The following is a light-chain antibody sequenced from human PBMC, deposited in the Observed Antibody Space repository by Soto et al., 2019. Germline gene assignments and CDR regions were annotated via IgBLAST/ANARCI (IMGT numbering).Light chain of an antibody. CDR3: QQSYSTPLT. J-gene: IGKJ4*01. V-gene: IGKV1-39*01. Sequence: DIQMTPTPSFLSASIGDRVTITCRASQSISSYLNWYQQKPGKAPKLLIYDASSLQSGVPSRFSGSGSGTDFTLTISSLQPEDFATYYCQQSYSTPLTFGRGTTVDIK. CDR2: DAS. CDR1: QSISSY.